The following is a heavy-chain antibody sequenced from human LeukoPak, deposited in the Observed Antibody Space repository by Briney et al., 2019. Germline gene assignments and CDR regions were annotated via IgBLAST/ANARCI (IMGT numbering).Heavy chain of an antibody. Sequence: GGTQRLSCAASGFSFSNYGMNWVRQAPGKGLEWVSGITGNGGTTYYADSVKGRFIISRDNSKNTLYLQMNSLRAEDTAVYYCARSLHTAMALFDYWGQGTLVTVSS. CDR3: ARSLHTAMALFDY. CDR2: ITGNGGTT. D-gene: IGHD5-18*01. J-gene: IGHJ4*02. V-gene: IGHV3-23*01. CDR1: GFSFSNYG.